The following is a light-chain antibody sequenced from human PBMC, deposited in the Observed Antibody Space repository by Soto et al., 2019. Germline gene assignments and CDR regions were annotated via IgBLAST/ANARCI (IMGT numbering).Light chain of an antibody. Sequence: ETVLTQSPGTLSLSPGERATLSCRASQSVWSSLLAWYQHKPGQTPRLLIYGASSRATGIPDRFSGSGSGTDITLTISRLEPEDFAVYYCQQYGSHWTFGQRTKVEIK. CDR3: QQYGSHWT. V-gene: IGKV3-20*01. CDR2: GAS. J-gene: IGKJ1*01. CDR1: QSVWSSL.